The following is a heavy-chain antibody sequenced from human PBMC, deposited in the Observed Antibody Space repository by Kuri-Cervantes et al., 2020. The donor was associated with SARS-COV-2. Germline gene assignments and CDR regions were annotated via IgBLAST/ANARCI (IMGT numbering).Heavy chain of an antibody. CDR1: GYTFTSYD. Sequence: SVKVSCKASGYTFTSYDINWVRQATGQGLEWMGRTIPIFGTANYAQKFQGRVTITADESTSTACMELSSLRSEDTAVYYCARVSTDVAYWGQGTLVTVSS. D-gene: IGHD5/OR15-5a*01. CDR3: ARVSTDVAY. CDR2: TIPIFGTA. V-gene: IGHV1-69*13. J-gene: IGHJ4*02.